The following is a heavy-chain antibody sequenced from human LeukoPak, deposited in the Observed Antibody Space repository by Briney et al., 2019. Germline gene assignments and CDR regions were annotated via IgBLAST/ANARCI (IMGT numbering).Heavy chain of an antibody. D-gene: IGHD5-24*01. CDR3: ARGGDGYNHLPFDY. V-gene: IGHV4-59*01. CDR2: IYYSGST. J-gene: IGHJ4*02. CDR1: GGSISSYY. Sequence: SETLSLTCTVSGGSISSYYWNWIRQPPGKGLEWIGYIYYSGSTNYNPSLKSRVTISVDTSKNQFSLKLSSVTAADTAVYYCARGGDGYNHLPFDYWGQGTLVTVSS.